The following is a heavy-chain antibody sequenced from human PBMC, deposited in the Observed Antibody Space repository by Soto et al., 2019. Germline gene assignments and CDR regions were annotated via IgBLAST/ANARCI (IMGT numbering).Heavy chain of an antibody. Sequence: QTLSLTCAISGDSVSSNSAAWNWIRQSPSRGLEWLGRTYYRSKWYNDYAVSVKSRITINPDTSKNQFSLQLNSVTPEDTAVYYCARAWDSDCSSTSCSINWFDPWGQGTRVTVSS. CDR3: ARAWDSDCSSTSCSINWFDP. V-gene: IGHV6-1*01. CDR1: GDSVSSNSAA. CDR2: TYYRSKWYN. D-gene: IGHD2-2*01. J-gene: IGHJ5*02.